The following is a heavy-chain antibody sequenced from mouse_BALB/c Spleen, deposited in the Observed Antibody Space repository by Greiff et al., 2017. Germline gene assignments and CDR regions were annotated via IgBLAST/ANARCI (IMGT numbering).Heavy chain of an antibody. V-gene: IGHV3-6*02. J-gene: IGHJ2*01. CDR1: GYSITSGYY. CDR2: ISYDGSN. CDR3: AGEDYYGGSFGY. D-gene: IGHD1-1*01. Sequence: EVQLQQSGPGLVKPSQSLSLTCSVTGYSITSGYYWNWIRQFPGNKLEWMGYISYDGSNNYNPSLKNRISITRDTSKNQFFLKLNSVTTEDTATYYCAGEDYYGGSFGYWGQGTTLTVSS.